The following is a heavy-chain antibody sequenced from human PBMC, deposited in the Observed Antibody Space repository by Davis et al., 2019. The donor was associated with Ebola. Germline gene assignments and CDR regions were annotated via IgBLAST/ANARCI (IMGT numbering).Heavy chain of an antibody. CDR1: GLTFSRYG. J-gene: IGHJ5*02. V-gene: IGHV3-33*08. CDR3: ARDIPDYDILTGGEGFDP. D-gene: IGHD3-9*01. Sequence: GGSLRLSCVVSGLTFSRYGMHWVRQTPGKGLEWVAFIWFDGRNAHYIDTVKGRFTVSRDNAKNSLYLQMNSLRAEDTAVYYCARDIPDYDILTGGEGFDPWGQGTLVTVSS. CDR2: IWFDGRNA.